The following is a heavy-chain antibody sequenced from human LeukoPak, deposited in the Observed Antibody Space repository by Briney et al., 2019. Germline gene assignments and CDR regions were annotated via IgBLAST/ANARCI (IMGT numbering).Heavy chain of an antibody. CDR3: ARDYYDRIFDY. Sequence: SETLSLTCTVSGYSISSGYYWGWIRQPPGKGLEWIGSIYYSGSTYYNPSLKSRVTISVDTSKNQFSLKLSSVTAADTAVYYCARDYYDRIFDYWGQGTLVTVSS. CDR2: IYYSGST. V-gene: IGHV4-38-2*02. D-gene: IGHD3-22*01. CDR1: GYSISSGYY. J-gene: IGHJ4*02.